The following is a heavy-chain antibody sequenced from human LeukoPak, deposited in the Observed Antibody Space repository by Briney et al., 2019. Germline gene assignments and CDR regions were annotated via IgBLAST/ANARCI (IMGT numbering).Heavy chain of an antibody. J-gene: IGHJ6*03. CDR2: ISYDGSNK. CDR3: ARARIAAHHMDV. CDR1: GFTFSSYA. Sequence: GGSLRLSCAASGFTFSSYAMHWVRQAPGKRLEWVAVISYDGSNKYYADSVKGRFTISRDNSKNTLYLQMNSLRAEDTAVYYCARARIAAHHMDVWGKGTTVTVSS. D-gene: IGHD6-6*01. V-gene: IGHV3-30*04.